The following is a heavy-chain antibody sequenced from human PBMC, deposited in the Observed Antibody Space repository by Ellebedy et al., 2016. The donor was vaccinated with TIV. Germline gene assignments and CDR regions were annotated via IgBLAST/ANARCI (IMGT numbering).Heavy chain of an antibody. CDR1: GFTVTTYW. V-gene: IGHV3-74*01. Sequence: GGSLRLSCAASGFTVTTYWMHWVRQAPGKGLVWVSSINSDVSSATYADSVKGRFTISRDDAKNTLYLQMNSLRAEDTAVYYCAKGRYYFDHWGQGTLVTVSS. CDR2: INSDVSSA. CDR3: AKGRYYFDH. J-gene: IGHJ4*02.